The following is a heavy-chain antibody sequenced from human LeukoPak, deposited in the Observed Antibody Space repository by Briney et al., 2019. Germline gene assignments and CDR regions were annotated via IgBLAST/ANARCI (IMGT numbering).Heavy chain of an antibody. CDR3: ARGRGQLWLRRYYFDY. CDR1: GGSFSGYY. D-gene: IGHD5-18*01. CDR2: INHSGST. V-gene: IGHV4-34*01. Sequence: SETLSLTCAVYGGSFSGYYWSWIRQPPGKGLEWIGEINHSGSTNYNPSLKSRVTISVDTSKNQFSLKLSSVTAADTAVYYCARGRGQLWLRRYYFDYWGQGTLVTVSS. J-gene: IGHJ4*02.